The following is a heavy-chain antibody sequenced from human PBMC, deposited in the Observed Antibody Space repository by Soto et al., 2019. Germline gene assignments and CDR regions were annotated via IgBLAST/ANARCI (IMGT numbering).Heavy chain of an antibody. CDR2: IYYSGST. D-gene: IGHD3-3*01. CDR1: GGSISSSSYY. CDR3: ARHYAPENRRDGYYDFWSGPNLDYYYYYMDV. V-gene: IGHV4-39*01. J-gene: IGHJ6*03. Sequence: SETLSLTCTVSGGSISSSSYYWGWIRQPPGKGLEWIGSIYYSGSTYYNPSLKSRVTISVDTSKNQFSLKLGSVTAADTAVYYCARHYAPENRRDGYYDFWSGPNLDYYYYYMDVWGKGTTVTVSS.